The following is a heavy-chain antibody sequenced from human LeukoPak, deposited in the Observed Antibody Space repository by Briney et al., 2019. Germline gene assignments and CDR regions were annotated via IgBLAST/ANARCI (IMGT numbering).Heavy chain of an antibody. J-gene: IGHJ4*02. D-gene: IGHD3-10*01. V-gene: IGHV3-23*01. Sequence: XYAMSWVRQAPGKGLEWVSAISGSGATTYYADSVKGRFTISRDKSNNTLYLQMNSLRAEDTAVYYCAKDYAYYYGSGIGGFDYWGQGTLVTVSS. CDR2: ISGSGATT. CDR1: XYA. CDR3: AKDYAYYYGSGIGGFDY.